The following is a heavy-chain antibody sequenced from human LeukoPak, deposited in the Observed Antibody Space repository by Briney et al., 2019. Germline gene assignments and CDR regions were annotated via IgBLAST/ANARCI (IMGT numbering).Heavy chain of an antibody. Sequence: GGSLRLSCAASGFTFSDYYMSWIRQAPGKGLEWISYISSSGSTTHYADSVKGRFTISRDNAKNSLYLQMNSLRAEDTAVYYCARGGESYYGSGSHDYWGQGTLVTVSS. V-gene: IGHV3-11*04. J-gene: IGHJ4*02. CDR2: ISSSGSTT. CDR3: ARGGESYYGSGSHDY. D-gene: IGHD3-10*01. CDR1: GFTFSDYY.